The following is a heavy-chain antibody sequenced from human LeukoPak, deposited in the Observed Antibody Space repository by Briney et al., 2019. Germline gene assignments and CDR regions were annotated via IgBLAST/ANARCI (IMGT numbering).Heavy chain of an antibody. Sequence: GGSLRLSCAASGFTFSSSVMSWVRQAPGKGLEWVSGISGSGGSTYYADSVKGRFTISRDNSKNTLYLQMSSLRAEDSAVYYCAKDARITMMLVVRGARPYYFDYWGQGTLVTVSS. J-gene: IGHJ4*02. V-gene: IGHV3-23*01. CDR2: ISGSGGST. CDR3: AKDARITMMLVVRGARPYYFDY. CDR1: GFTFSSSV. D-gene: IGHD3-22*01.